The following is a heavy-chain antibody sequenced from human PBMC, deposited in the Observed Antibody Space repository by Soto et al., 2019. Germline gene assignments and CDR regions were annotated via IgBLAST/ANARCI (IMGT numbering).Heavy chain of an antibody. CDR1: GFTFSDYY. CDR2: ISGSGTTK. Sequence: QVQLVESGGGLVKPGGSLRLSCAASGFTFSDYYMTWIRQAPGKGLEWVSKISGSGTTKYYADSVKGRFTVSRDNAKNSLYLQMDSLRAEDTAVYYCASDPYYYASAYWCQGTLLTVSS. V-gene: IGHV3-11*01. CDR3: ASDPYYYASAY. J-gene: IGHJ4*02. D-gene: IGHD3-10*01.